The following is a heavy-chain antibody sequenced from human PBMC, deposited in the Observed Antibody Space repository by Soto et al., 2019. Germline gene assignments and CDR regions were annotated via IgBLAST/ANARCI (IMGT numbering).Heavy chain of an antibody. CDR1: GYTFTSYA. J-gene: IGHJ4*01. CDR2: INAGNGNT. Sequence: QVQLVQSGAEVKKPGASVKVSCNASGYTFTSYAMHWVRQAPGQRLEWMGWINAGNGNTKYSQKFQGRVVITRDTSAITAYIEVSSLKSEDTAVYYCARGDYYDIHDYWGHGTLVTVSS. V-gene: IGHV1-3*01. CDR3: ARGDYYDIHDY. D-gene: IGHD3-22*01.